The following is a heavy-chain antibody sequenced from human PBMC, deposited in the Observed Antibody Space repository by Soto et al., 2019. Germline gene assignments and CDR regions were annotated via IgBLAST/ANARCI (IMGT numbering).Heavy chain of an antibody. CDR1: GGTFSSYT. Sequence: QVQLVQSGAEVKKPGSSVKVSCKASGGTFSSYTISWVRQAPGQGLEWMGRIIPILGIANYAQKFQGRVTITADKSTSTAYMELSSLRSEDTAVYYCARDALHCSRTSCFTHPYDCWGQGTLVTVSS. V-gene: IGHV1-69*08. J-gene: IGHJ4*02. CDR2: IIPILGIA. CDR3: ARDALHCSRTSCFTHPYDC. D-gene: IGHD2-2*01.